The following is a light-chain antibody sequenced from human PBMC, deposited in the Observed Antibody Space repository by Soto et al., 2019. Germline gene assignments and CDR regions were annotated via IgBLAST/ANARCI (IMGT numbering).Light chain of an antibody. Sequence: EIVLTQSPATLSLSPGERATLSCRASQSVGTYLAGYQQKPGQAPRLLIYDASNRATGIPARFSGNGSGTDYTLTISGLEHADFAVYHCQQRSDWPPKYTFGQGPQLAIK. V-gene: IGKV3-11*01. CDR3: QQRSDWPPKYT. J-gene: IGKJ2*01. CDR2: DAS. CDR1: QSVGTY.